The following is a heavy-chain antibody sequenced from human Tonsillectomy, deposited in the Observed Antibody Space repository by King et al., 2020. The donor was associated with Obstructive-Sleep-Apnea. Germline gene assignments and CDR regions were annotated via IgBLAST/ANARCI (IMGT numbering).Heavy chain of an antibody. CDR1: GFTFSNYA. V-gene: IGHV3-30*18. Sequence: VQLVESGGGVVQPGRSLRLSCVASGFTFSNYAMHWVRQAPGKGLEWVAVISYDGSSIYYADSVKGRFTIPRDNSKNTLHLQMNSLRAEDAAVYYCAKHSTAPPLPYYFEHGGRGPLVTVPS. CDR2: ISYDGSSI. J-gene: IGHJ4*02. D-gene: IGHD5-18*01. CDR3: AKHSTAPPLPYYFEH.